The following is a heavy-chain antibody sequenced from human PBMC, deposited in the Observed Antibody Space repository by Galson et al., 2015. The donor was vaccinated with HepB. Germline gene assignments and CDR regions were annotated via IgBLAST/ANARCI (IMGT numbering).Heavy chain of an antibody. CDR1: GFSLSNARMG. CDR3: ARILLEGYYDSSGYYYALFDY. Sequence: PALVKPTQTLTLTCTVSGFSLSNARMGVSWIRQPPGKALEWLAHIFSNDEKSYSTSLKSRLTISKDTSKSQVVLTMTSMDPVDTATYYCARILLEGYYDSSGYYYALFDYWGQGTLVTVSS. D-gene: IGHD3-22*01. V-gene: IGHV2-26*01. CDR2: IFSNDEK. J-gene: IGHJ4*02.